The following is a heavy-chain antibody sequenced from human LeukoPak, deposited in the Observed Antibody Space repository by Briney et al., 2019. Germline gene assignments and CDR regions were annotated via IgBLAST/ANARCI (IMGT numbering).Heavy chain of an antibody. CDR3: AKDNWPYWYFDL. CDR2: ISGSGGST. V-gene: IGHV3-23*01. CDR1: GFTFSTYA. Sequence: GGSLRLSCAASGFTFSTYAMSWVRQAPGKGLEWVSAISGSGGSTYYADSVKGRFTISRDNSKNTLYLQMNSLRAEDTAVYYCAKDNWPYWYFDLWGRGTLVTVSS. J-gene: IGHJ2*01.